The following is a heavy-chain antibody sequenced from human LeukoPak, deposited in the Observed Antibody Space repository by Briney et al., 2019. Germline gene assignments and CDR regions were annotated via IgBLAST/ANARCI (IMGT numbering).Heavy chain of an antibody. CDR1: GGSISSSSYY. V-gene: IGHV4-39*07. CDR3: ASGAYYFDY. Sequence: SETLSLTCTVSGGSISSSSYYWSWIRQPPGKGLEWIGEINHSGSTNYNPSLKSRVTISVDTSKDQFSLKLSSVTAADTAVYYCASGAYYFDYWGQGTLVTVSS. J-gene: IGHJ4*02. CDR2: INHSGST.